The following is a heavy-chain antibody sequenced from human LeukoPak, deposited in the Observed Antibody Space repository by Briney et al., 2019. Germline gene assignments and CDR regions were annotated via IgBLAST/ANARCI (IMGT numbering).Heavy chain of an antibody. CDR1: GFTFSSYG. CDR2: ISYDGSNK. D-gene: IGHD3-3*01. Sequence: GRSLRLSCAASGFTFSSYGMHWVRQAPGKGLEWVAVISYDGSNKYYADSVKGRFTISRDNSKNTLYLQMNSLRAEDTAVYYCAKEAHYDFWSGYYNWYFDLWGRGTLVTVSS. J-gene: IGHJ2*01. V-gene: IGHV3-30*18. CDR3: AKEAHYDFWSGYYNWYFDL.